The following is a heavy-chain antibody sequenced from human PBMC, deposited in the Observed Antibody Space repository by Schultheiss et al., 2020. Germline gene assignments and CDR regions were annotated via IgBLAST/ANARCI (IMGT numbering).Heavy chain of an antibody. CDR2: IYYSGST. CDR1: GGSISSGGYY. J-gene: IGHJ5*02. D-gene: IGHD6-13*01. V-gene: IGHV4-61*08. Sequence: SETLSLTCTVSGGSISSGGYYWSWMRQPPGKGLEWIGYIYYSGSTYYNPSLKSLVTISVDTSKNQFSLKLSSVTAADTAVYYCARGAAAGTGAWFDPWGQGTLVTVSS. CDR3: ARGAAAGTGAWFDP.